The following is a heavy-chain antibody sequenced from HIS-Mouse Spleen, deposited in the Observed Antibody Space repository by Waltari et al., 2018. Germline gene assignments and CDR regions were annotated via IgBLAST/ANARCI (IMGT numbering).Heavy chain of an antibody. V-gene: IGHV4-39*07. CDR1: GGSISSSSYY. D-gene: IGHD6-13*01. J-gene: IGHJ2*01. Sequence: QLQLQESGPGLVKPSETLSLTCTVSGGSISSSSYYSGWIRQPPGKGLEWIGSIYYSGGTYYNPSLKSRVTISVDTSKNQFSLKLSSVTAADTAVYYCAREIPYSSSWYDWYFDLWGRGTLVTVSS. CDR2: IYYSGGT. CDR3: AREIPYSSSWYDWYFDL.